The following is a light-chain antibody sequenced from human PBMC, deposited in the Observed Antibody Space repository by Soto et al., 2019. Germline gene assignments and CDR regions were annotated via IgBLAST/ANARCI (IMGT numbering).Light chain of an antibody. CDR3: ISLTSSPSYV. CDR1: SSDIGAYNY. V-gene: IGLV2-14*03. J-gene: IGLJ1*01. CDR2: DVS. Sequence: QSALTQPASVSGSPRQSITISCAGTSSDIGAYNYVSWYQQHPGKAPKLMIYDVSNRPSGISNRFSGSKSGNTASLTISGLQVEDEADYYCISLTSSPSYVFGTGTKVTVL.